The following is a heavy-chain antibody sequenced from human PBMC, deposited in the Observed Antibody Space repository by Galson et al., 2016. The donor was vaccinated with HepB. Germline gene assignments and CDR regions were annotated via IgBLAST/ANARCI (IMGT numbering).Heavy chain of an antibody. Sequence: CAISGDSVSSNSATWNWIRQSPSRGLEWLGRTYYRSKWYNDYALSVKSRITINPDTSKNQFSLQLNSVTPEDTAVYYCARVRSGYSGYANPYYYGMGVWGQGTTATVSS. J-gene: IGHJ6*02. V-gene: IGHV6-1*01. CDR2: TYYRSKWYN. D-gene: IGHD5-12*01. CDR3: ARVRSGYSGYANPYYYGMGV. CDR1: GDSVSSNSAT.